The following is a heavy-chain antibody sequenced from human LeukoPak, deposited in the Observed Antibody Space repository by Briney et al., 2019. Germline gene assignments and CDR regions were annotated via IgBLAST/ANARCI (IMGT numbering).Heavy chain of an antibody. CDR3: ARGAQWLSNWFDP. CDR1: GYTSTSYD. D-gene: IGHD6-19*01. Sequence: ASVKASCKASGYTSTSYDINWVRQATGQGLEWMGWMNPNSGNTGYAQKFQGRVTMTRNTSISTAYMELSSLRSEDTAVYYCARGAQWLSNWFDPWGQGTLVTVSS. CDR2: MNPNSGNT. V-gene: IGHV1-8*01. J-gene: IGHJ5*02.